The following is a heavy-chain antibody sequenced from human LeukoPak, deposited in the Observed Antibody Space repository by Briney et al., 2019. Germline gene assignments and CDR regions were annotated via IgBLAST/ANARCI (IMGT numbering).Heavy chain of an antibody. Sequence: GRSLRLSCAASGFTFSSYGMHWVRQAPGKGLEWVALIWYDGSDEYYADSVKGRFTISRDNSKNTLHLLMNSLRAEDTAIYYCAKPQYCASSTCQPPDHWGQGTLVTVSS. D-gene: IGHD2-2*01. J-gene: IGHJ4*02. CDR2: IWYDGSDE. CDR3: AKPQYCASSTCQPPDH. CDR1: GFTFSSYG. V-gene: IGHV3-33*06.